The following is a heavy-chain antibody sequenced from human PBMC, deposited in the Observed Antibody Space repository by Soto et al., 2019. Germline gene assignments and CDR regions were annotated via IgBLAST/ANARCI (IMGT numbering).Heavy chain of an antibody. Sequence: SETLSLTCTVSGGSISSGDYYWSWIRQHPGKGLEWIGYIYYSGSTHYSSSLKSRVTMSIDTSKNQFPLKLTSVTAADTAVYYCARLSSIDSSGYYLDYWGQGTLVTVSS. J-gene: IGHJ4*02. D-gene: IGHD3-22*01. CDR3: ARLSSIDSSGYYLDY. CDR1: GGSISSGDYY. CDR2: IYYSGST. V-gene: IGHV4-31*03.